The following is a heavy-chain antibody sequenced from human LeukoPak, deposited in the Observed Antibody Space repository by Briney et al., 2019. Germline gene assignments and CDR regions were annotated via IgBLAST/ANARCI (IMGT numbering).Heavy chain of an antibody. CDR2: IWYDGSNK. J-gene: IGHJ4*02. Sequence: PGGSLRLSCAASGFTFSSYGMHWVRQAPGKGLEWVAVIWYDGSNKYYADSVKGRFTISRDNAKNSLYLQMNSLRAEDTAVYYCARDRRWFGEYAFDYWGQGTLVTVSS. CDR3: ARDRRWFGEYAFDY. V-gene: IGHV3-33*01. D-gene: IGHD3-10*01. CDR1: GFTFSSYG.